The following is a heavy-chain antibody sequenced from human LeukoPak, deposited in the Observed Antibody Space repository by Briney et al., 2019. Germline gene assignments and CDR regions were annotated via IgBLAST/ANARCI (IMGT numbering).Heavy chain of an antibody. Sequence: GGSLRLSCAASGFTFSSYWMSWVRQAPGKGLEWVSSISSSSSYIYYADSVKGRFTISRDNAKNSLYLQMNSLRAEDTAVYYCARAEGTAMVTDAFDIWGQGTMVTVSS. CDR1: GFTFSSYW. D-gene: IGHD5-18*01. V-gene: IGHV3-21*01. J-gene: IGHJ3*02. CDR2: ISSSSSYI. CDR3: ARAEGTAMVTDAFDI.